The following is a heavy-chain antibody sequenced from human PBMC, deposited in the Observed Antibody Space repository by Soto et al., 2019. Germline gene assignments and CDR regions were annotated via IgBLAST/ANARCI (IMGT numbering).Heavy chain of an antibody. CDR2: ISAYNGNT. V-gene: IGHV1-18*04. CDR3: AREPHKAAADPSDY. J-gene: IGHJ4*02. CDR1: GYTFTSYG. Sequence: ASVKVSCKASGYTFTSYGISWVRQAPGQGLEWMGWISAYNGNTNYAQKLQGRVTMTTDTSTSTAYMELRSLRSDDTAVYYCAREPHKAAADPSDYWGQGXLVTVSS. D-gene: IGHD6-13*01.